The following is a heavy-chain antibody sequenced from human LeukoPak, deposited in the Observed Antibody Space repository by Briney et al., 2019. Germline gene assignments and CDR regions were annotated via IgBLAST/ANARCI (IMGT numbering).Heavy chain of an antibody. J-gene: IGHJ4*02. CDR3: AKEWGVDYGLRY. CDR2: ISGSGGST. CDR1: ELTFSNYA. V-gene: IGHV3-23*01. D-gene: IGHD4-17*01. Sequence: GGSLRLSCVAFELTFSNYAMSWVRQAPGKGLEWVSVISGSGGSTYYADSVKGRFTISRDNSKNTLYLQMNSLRADDTAVYYCAKEWGVDYGLRYWGQGTLVTVSS.